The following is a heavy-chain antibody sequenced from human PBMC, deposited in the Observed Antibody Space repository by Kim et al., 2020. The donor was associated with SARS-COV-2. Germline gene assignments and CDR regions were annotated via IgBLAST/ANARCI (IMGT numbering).Heavy chain of an antibody. CDR3: ARDRYEQWLVRVDP. Sequence: ADSVKGRFTIARDNAKNSLYRQVNSLRAEDTAVYYCARDRYEQWLVRVDPWGQGTLVTVSS. V-gene: IGHV3-21*01. D-gene: IGHD6-19*01. J-gene: IGHJ5*02.